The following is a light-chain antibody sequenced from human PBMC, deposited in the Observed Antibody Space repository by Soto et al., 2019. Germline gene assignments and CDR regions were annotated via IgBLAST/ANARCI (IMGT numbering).Light chain of an antibody. J-gene: IGLJ2*01. CDR1: NSDVGIYDF. Sequence: QSALTQPASVSGTPGQSITISCTGSNSDVGIYDFVSWYQHHPGRAPKLIVSEVSHRPSGVSNRFSGSKSGNTASLTISGLQAEDEADYYCSSYTTNITPVVFGGGTKLTVL. V-gene: IGLV2-14*01. CDR2: EVS. CDR3: SSYTTNITPVV.